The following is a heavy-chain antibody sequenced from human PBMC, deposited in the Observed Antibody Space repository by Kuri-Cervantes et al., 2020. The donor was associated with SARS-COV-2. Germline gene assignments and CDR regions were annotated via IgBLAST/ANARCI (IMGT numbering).Heavy chain of an antibody. J-gene: IGHJ4*02. D-gene: IGHD4-17*01. CDR3: VKGGDPTVTTGRFDY. CDR2: ISWNSDTL. V-gene: IGHV3-9*01. CDR1: GFTFNNYG. Sequence: GGSLRLSCAASGFTFNNYGMHWVRQAPGKGLEWVSGISWNSDTLAYADSVKGRFTISRDNAKNSLYLQMDSLRTEDTALYYCVKGGDPTVTTGRFDYWGQGILVTVSS.